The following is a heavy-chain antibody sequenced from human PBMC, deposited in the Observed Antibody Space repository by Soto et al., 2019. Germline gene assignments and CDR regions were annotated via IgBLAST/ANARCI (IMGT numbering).Heavy chain of an antibody. CDR1: GGSVSSGSYY. Sequence: PSETLSLTCTVSGGSVSSGSYYWSWIRQPPGKGLEWIGYIYYSGSTNYNPSLKSRVTISVGTSKNQFSLKLSSVTAADTAVYYCARGRMVRAVWFDPWGQGTLVTVSS. J-gene: IGHJ5*02. V-gene: IGHV4-61*01. D-gene: IGHD3-10*01. CDR3: ARGRMVRAVWFDP. CDR2: IYYSGST.